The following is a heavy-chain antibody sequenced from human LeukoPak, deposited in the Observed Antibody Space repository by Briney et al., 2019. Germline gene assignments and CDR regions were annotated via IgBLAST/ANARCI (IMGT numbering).Heavy chain of an antibody. Sequence: PGESLKISCKASGYSFTSYWIGWVRQMPGKGLEWMGIIYPADSDTRCSPSFQGQVTISADKSITTAYLQWRSLKASDTAIYFCATGYSSGWNGYYFDYWGQGTPVTVSS. CDR2: IYPADSDT. J-gene: IGHJ4*02. V-gene: IGHV5-51*01. CDR1: GYSFTSYW. D-gene: IGHD6-19*01. CDR3: ATGYSSGWNGYYFDY.